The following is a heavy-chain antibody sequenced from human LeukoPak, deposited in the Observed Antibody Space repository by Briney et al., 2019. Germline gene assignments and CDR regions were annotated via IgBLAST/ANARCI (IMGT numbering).Heavy chain of an antibody. D-gene: IGHD3-10*01. V-gene: IGHV1-69*05. Sequence: SVKVSCKASGGTFSNVAISWVRQAPGHNLEWMGGIITHFGTPDYAQRFQGRVTMTTDTSTSTAYMELRSLRSDDTAVYYCARFASSFGDYGMDVWGQGTTVTVSS. J-gene: IGHJ6*02. CDR2: IITHFGTP. CDR3: ARFASSFGDYGMDV. CDR1: GGTFSNVA.